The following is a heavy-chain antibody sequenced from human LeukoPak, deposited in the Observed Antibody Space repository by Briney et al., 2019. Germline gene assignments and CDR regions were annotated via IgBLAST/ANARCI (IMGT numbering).Heavy chain of an antibody. CDR2: INAGNDNT. CDR1: GYTFASYG. D-gene: IGHD3-10*01. CDR3: ARANYGSGTRWLDP. Sequence: ASVKVSCKASGYTFASYGIHWVRQAPGQGLEWRGWINAGNDNTKYSQKFQDRVTITRDTSASVVYMELSSLRSEDTAVYYCARANYGSGTRWLDPWGQGTLVIVSS. V-gene: IGHV1-3*01. J-gene: IGHJ5*02.